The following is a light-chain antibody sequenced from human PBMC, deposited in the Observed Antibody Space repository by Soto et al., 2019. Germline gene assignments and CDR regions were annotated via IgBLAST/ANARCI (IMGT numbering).Light chain of an antibody. CDR3: QQYSSYLWT. V-gene: IGKV1-5*03. J-gene: IGKJ1*01. Sequence: DIQMTQSPSTLSASVGDRVTITCRASQSIRSWLAWYQHKPGKCPKILINLASILESGVPSRFSGSGSGTEFTLTITSLQPDDFATYYCQQYSSYLWTFGQGTKVDIK. CDR2: LAS. CDR1: QSIRSW.